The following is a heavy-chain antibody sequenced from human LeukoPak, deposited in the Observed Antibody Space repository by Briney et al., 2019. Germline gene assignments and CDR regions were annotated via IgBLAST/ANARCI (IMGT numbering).Heavy chain of an antibody. CDR2: TRYKANRYTT. V-gene: IGHV3-72*01. Sequence: QPGGSLRLSCAASGFTLSDHYMDWLRQAPGKGLEWVGRTRYKANRYTTEYAASVKGRFTVSRDATKHSMHLQFNSLKTEAPAVYYCARASGNSTIRYYFDNWGQGTLVTVSS. CDR1: GFTLSDHY. J-gene: IGHJ4*02. CDR3: ARASGNSTIRYYFDN. D-gene: IGHD2-21*01.